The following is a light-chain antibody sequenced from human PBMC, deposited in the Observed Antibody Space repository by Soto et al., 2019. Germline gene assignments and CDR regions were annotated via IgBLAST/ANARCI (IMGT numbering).Light chain of an antibody. CDR2: GAS. V-gene: IGKV3-20*01. CDR1: QSFSSNY. CDR3: LQYGSSPKT. Sequence: EIVLTQSPGTLSLSPGESATLSCRASQSFSSNYLAWYQQKPGQAPRLLIYGASSRATGIPDRFSGSGSGTDFTLTISRLEPEDFAVYYCLQYGSSPKTFGQGTKVDIK. J-gene: IGKJ1*01.